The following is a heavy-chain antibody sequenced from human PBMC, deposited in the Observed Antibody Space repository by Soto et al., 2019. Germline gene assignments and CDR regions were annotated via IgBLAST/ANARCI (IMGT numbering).Heavy chain of an antibody. CDR1: GGSFSGYY. D-gene: IGHD2-8*01. CDR3: ARGKVVGMVYYYYYGMDV. J-gene: IGHJ6*02. CDR2: INHSGST. Sequence: PSETLSLTCAVYGGSFSGYYWSWIRQPPGKGLEWIGEINHSGSTNYNPSLKSRVTISVDTSKNQFSLKLSSVTAADTAVYYCARGKVVGMVYYYYYGMDVWGQGTTVTV. V-gene: IGHV4-34*01.